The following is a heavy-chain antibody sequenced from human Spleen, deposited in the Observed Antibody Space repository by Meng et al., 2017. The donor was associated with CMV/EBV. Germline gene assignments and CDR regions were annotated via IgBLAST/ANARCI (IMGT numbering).Heavy chain of an antibody. D-gene: IGHD6-19*01. CDR1: VSSNSAA. J-gene: IGHJ4*02. V-gene: IGHV6-1*01. CDR2: TYYRSKWYN. Sequence: VSSNSAAWNWIRQSPSRGLEWLGRTYYRSKWYNDYAVSVKSRITINPDTSKNQFSLQLNSVTPEDTAVYYCARTRPHSSGWGNFDYRGQGTLVTVSS. CDR3: ARTRPHSSGWGNFDY.